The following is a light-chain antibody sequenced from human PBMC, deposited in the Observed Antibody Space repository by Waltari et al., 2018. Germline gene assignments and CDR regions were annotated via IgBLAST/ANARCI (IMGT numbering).Light chain of an antibody. J-gene: IGLJ3*02. CDR1: SSDVGSYNL. CDR2: EGS. Sequence: QSALTQPASVSGSPGQSITIPCTGTSSDVGSYNLVSWYQQHPGNAPNLMIYEGSKRPSGVSTRFSGSKSGNTASLTISGLQAEDEADYYCCSYAGSSTFAVFGGGTKLTVL. CDR3: CSYAGSSTFAV. V-gene: IGLV2-23*03.